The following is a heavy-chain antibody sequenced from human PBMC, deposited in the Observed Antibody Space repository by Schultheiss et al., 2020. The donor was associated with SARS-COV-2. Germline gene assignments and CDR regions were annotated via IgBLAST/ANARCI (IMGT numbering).Heavy chain of an antibody. Sequence: GSLRLSCAASGFTFSNSDMNWVRQAPGKGLEWVSGVSWNGSRTHYADSVKGRFIISRDNSENTLYLQMNSLRAEDTAVYYCAKNYYDSRGYYWMDYWGQGTLVTVSS. J-gene: IGHJ4*02. D-gene: IGHD3-22*01. CDR2: VSWNGSRT. CDR3: AKNYYDSRGYYWMDY. CDR1: GFTFSNSD. V-gene: IGHV3-19*01.